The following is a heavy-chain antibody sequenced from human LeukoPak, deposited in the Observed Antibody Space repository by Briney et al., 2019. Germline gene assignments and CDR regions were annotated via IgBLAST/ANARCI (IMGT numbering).Heavy chain of an antibody. D-gene: IGHD1-14*01. CDR3: TRRSITSTRTDDY. V-gene: IGHV3-73*01. CDR1: GFNFSGSA. J-gene: IGHJ4*02. CDR2: IRSKIHNYAT. Sequence: GGSLRLSCAVSGFNFSGSAIHWVRQASGKGLEWVGRIRSKIHNYATTYAASLKGRFTISRDDSKNTTYLQMSSLKTDDTAVYYCTRRSITSTRTDDYWGQGTLVTVSS.